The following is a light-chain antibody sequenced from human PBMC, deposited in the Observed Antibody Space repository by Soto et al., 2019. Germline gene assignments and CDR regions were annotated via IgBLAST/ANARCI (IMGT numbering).Light chain of an antibody. V-gene: IGKV3-20*01. CDR1: QSIGDT. CDR2: RTS. Sequence: EIVLTQSPATLSVSPGGRATPSCRASQSIGDTLAWYQQKPGQAPRLLMFRTSSRATGFPARFSGSGSGTDFTLTISRLEPEDFAVYYCQQYGSSPITFGQGVRLEI. J-gene: IGKJ5*01. CDR3: QQYGSSPIT.